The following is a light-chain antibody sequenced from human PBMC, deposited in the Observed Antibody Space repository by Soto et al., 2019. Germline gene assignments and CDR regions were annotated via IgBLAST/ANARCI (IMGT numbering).Light chain of an antibody. V-gene: IGKV1-5*01. CDR3: QQYNSYST. J-gene: IGKJ1*01. Sequence: ISHSASTVSATVEDRVTITCRASQSISNWLAWYQQKPGKAPKLLIYDASSLESGVPSRFSGGGFGTEFTLAISSQQPDDFPTYYCQQYNSYSTFGQGTKV. CDR1: QSISNW. CDR2: DAS.